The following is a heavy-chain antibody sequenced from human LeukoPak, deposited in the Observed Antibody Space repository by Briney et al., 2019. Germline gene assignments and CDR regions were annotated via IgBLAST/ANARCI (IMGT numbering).Heavy chain of an antibody. CDR2: IYYSGST. V-gene: IGHV4-59*01. J-gene: IGHJ4*02. CDR3: ARDRRVGYFDY. CDR1: GGSIRSYY. Sequence: SEILSLTRTGSGGSIRSYYCSWIRQPPGKGLEWIGYIYYSGSTNYNPSLKSRVTISVDTSKNQFSLKLSSVTAADTAVYYCARDRRVGYFDYWGQGTLVTVSS. D-gene: IGHD1-26*01.